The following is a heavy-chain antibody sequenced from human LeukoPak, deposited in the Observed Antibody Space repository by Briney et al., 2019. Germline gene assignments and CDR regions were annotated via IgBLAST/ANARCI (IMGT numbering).Heavy chain of an antibody. J-gene: IGHJ4*02. CDR1: GFTFSSYE. V-gene: IGHV3-48*03. D-gene: IGHD6-19*01. CDR3: ARARLAVSGNYFEN. CDR2: ISSSGSTI. Sequence: GGSLRLSCAASGFTFSSYEMNWVRQAPGKGLEWVSYISSSGSTIYYADSVKGRFTISRDNAKNSLYLQMNSLRVEDTAVYHCARARLAVSGNYFENWGQGTLVTVSS.